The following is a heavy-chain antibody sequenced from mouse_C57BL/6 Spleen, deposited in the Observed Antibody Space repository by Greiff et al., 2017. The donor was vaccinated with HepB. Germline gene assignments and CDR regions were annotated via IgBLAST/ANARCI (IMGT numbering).Heavy chain of an antibody. CDR1: GYTFTSYW. Sequence: VQLQQPGAELVKPGASVKLSCKASGYTFTSYWMHWVKQRPGQGLEWIGMIHPNSGSTNYNEKFKSKATLTVDKSSSTAYMQLSSLTSEDSAVYYCAREDYYDYDWFAYWGQGTLVTVSA. J-gene: IGHJ3*01. D-gene: IGHD2-4*01. V-gene: IGHV1-64*01. CDR3: AREDYYDYDWFAY. CDR2: IHPNSGST.